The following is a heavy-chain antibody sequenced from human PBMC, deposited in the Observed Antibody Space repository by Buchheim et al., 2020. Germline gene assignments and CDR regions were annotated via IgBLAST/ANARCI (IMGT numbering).Heavy chain of an antibody. CDR1: SNAW. CDR3: TTDSPYYDFWSGYSRWDAFDI. Sequence: SNAWMNWVRQAPGKGLEWVGRIKSKTDGGTTDYAAPVKGRFTISRDDSKNTLYLQMNSLKTEDTAVYYCTTDSPYYDFWSGYSRWDAFDIWGQGT. D-gene: IGHD3-3*01. CDR2: IKSKTDGGTT. J-gene: IGHJ3*02. V-gene: IGHV3-15*07.